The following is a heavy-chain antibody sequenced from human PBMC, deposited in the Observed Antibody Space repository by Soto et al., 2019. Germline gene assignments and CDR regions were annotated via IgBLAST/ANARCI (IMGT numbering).Heavy chain of an antibody. D-gene: IGHD6-6*01. CDR2: INHSGST. CDR1: GGSFSGYY. V-gene: IGHV4-34*01. J-gene: IGHJ6*02. Sequence: SETLSLTCAVYGGSFSGYYWSWIRQPPGKGLEWIGEINHSGSTNYNPSLKSRVTISVDTSKNQFSLKLSSVIAADTAVYYCAGIAARRKGYYYYGMDVWGQGTTVTVSS. CDR3: AGIAARRKGYYYYGMDV.